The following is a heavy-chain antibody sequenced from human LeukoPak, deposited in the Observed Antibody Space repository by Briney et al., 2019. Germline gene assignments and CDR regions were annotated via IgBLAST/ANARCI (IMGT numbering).Heavy chain of an antibody. J-gene: IGHJ4*02. CDR2: INHSGST. CDR3: ARGLGYYYGSGSHYFDY. D-gene: IGHD3-10*01. Sequence: SETLSLTCAVYGGSFGGYYWSGIHQPPGKGLEWIGEINHSGSTNYNPSLKSRVTISVDTSKNQFSLKLSSVTAADTAVYYCARGLGYYYGSGSHYFDYWGQGTLVTVSS. CDR1: GGSFGGYY. V-gene: IGHV4-34*01.